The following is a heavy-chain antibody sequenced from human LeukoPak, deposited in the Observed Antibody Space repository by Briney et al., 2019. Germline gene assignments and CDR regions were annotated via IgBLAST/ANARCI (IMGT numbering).Heavy chain of an antibody. D-gene: IGHD4-17*01. CDR2: LYSGGTT. CDR1: GFTVSSNY. V-gene: IGHV3-66*01. J-gene: IGHJ4*02. Sequence: GGSLRLSCAASGFTVSSNYMGWVRQAPGKGLEWVSILYSGGTTKYADSVKGRFTISRDNSMNTLYLQMNSLRAEDTAVYYCARAPTVTTNFDCWGQGTLVTVSS. CDR3: ARAPTVTTNFDC.